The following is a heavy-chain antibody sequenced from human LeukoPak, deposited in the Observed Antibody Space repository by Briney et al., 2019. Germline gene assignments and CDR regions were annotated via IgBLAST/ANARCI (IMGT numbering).Heavy chain of an antibody. CDR3: AREINRSSYDSSGYPKRNYYYYYMDV. CDR2: IYTSGSS. Sequence: SETLSLTCTASGGSISSGSYCWSCIRQPAGKGLEWIGRIYTSGSSNYNPSLKSRVTISVDTSKTQFSLKLSSVTAADTAVYYCAREINRSSYDSSGYPKRNYYYYYMDVWGKGTTVTVSS. CDR1: GGSISSGSYC. V-gene: IGHV4-61*02. D-gene: IGHD3-22*01. J-gene: IGHJ6*03.